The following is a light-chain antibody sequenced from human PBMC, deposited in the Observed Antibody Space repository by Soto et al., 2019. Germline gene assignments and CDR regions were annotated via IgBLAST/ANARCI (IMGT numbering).Light chain of an antibody. Sequence: QSALTQPRSVSGSPGQSVSISCTGTSSDVGGYNYVSWYQQHPGKAPKLMIYGVNERPSGVPNRFSGSKSGNSASLTISGLQADDESDYYCSSFADSSARDYVFGGGTKLTVL. J-gene: IGLJ1*01. CDR1: SSDVGGYNY. CDR2: GVN. V-gene: IGLV2-11*01. CDR3: SSFADSSARDYV.